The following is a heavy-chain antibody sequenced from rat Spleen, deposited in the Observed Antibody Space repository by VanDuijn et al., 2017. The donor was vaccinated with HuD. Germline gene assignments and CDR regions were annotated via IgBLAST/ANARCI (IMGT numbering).Heavy chain of an antibody. J-gene: IGHJ2*01. Sequence: EVQLVESGGGLVQPGRSMKLSCAASGLSFSNYDMAWVRQAPTKGLEWVAAIIYDGSGTYYPDSVKGRFTISRDNAKSTLYLQLDSLRSEDTATYYCTTDTFYDGTYYPGGFDYWGQGVMVTVSS. CDR2: IIYDGSGT. V-gene: IGHV5-20*01. CDR3: TTDTFYDGTYYPGGFDY. D-gene: IGHD1-12*02. CDR1: GLSFSNYD.